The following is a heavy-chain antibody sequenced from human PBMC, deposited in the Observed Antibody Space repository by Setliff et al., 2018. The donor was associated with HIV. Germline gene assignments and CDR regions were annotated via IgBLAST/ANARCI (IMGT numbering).Heavy chain of an antibody. CDR3: ARVSTDYVWGSFLSSGPYYFDF. V-gene: IGHV4-39*07. CDR2: IFYSGRT. J-gene: IGHJ4*02. CDR1: GGSIDSTDYY. D-gene: IGHD3-16*01. Sequence: SETLSLTCTVSGGSIDSTDYYWGWIRQPPGKGLEWIGSIFYSGRTTYNPSLKSRVTISVDTSKSQFSLKLTSVTAADTAAYFCARVSTDYVWGSFLSSGPYYFDFWGQGALVTVSS.